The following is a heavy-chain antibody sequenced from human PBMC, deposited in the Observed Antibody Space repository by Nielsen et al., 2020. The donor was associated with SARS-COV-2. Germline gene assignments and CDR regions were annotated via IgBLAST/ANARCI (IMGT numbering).Heavy chain of an antibody. CDR2: IKQDGSEK. J-gene: IGHJ6*02. Sequence: VRQAPGKGLEWVANIKQDGSEKYYVDSVKGRFTISRDHAKNSLYLQMNSLRAEDTAVYYCARALQQRYYYYYYGMDVWGQGTTVTVSS. D-gene: IGHD6-13*01. V-gene: IGHV3-7*04. CDR3: ARALQQRYYYYYYGMDV.